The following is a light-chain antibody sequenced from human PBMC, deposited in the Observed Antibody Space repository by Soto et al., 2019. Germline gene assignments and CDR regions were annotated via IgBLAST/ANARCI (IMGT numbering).Light chain of an antibody. CDR3: CSYAGTSTFVV. Sequence: QSALTQPRSVSASPGQSVTFSCTGTRGDVGRYNYVSWYQQYPGKAPKLMIYDVTKRPSGVPDRFSCSKSGNTSSLTISGRQAEDEAVYYCCSYAGTSTFVVFGGGTKLTVL. CDR2: DVT. V-gene: IGLV2-11*01. J-gene: IGLJ2*01. CDR1: RGDVGRYNY.